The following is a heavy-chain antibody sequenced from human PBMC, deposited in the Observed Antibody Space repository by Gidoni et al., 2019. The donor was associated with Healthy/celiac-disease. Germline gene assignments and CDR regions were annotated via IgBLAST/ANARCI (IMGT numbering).Heavy chain of an antibody. CDR3: ARAPAAGRYSGSLYYYYGMDV. D-gene: IGHD5-12*01. J-gene: IGHJ6*02. CDR1: GGSFSGYY. Sequence: QVQLQQWGAGLLKHSETLSLPCAVSGGSFSGYYWSWIRQPPGKGLEWIGEFNHSGSTNYNPSLKSRVTISVDTSKNQFSLKLSSVTAADTAVYYCARAPAAGRYSGSLYYYYGMDVWGQGTTVTVSS. CDR2: FNHSGST. V-gene: IGHV4-34*01.